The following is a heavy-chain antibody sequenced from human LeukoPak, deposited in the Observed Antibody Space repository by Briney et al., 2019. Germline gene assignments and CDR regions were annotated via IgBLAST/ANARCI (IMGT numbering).Heavy chain of an antibody. J-gene: IGHJ5*02. Sequence: GGSLRLSCAASGFTFSNYAIHWVRQAPGKGLEWVAVISYDGSNKYYADSVKGRFAISRDNSKNTLFLQMNNLRAEDTAVYYCAREELGYCSSTSCSPNWFDPWGQGTLVTVSS. D-gene: IGHD2-2*01. CDR3: AREELGYCSSTSCSPNWFDP. CDR1: GFTFSNYA. V-gene: IGHV3-30*09. CDR2: ISYDGSNK.